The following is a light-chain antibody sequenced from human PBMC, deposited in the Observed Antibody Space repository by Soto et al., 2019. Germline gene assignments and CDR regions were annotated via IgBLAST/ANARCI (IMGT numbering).Light chain of an antibody. J-gene: IGKJ1*01. CDR1: QSISNW. V-gene: IGKV1-5*01. Sequence: DIQMTQSPSPLPASVGDRVTITCRASQSISNWLAWYQQKPGTAPKVLIYHASNLQSGVPSRFSGSGSGTECTLTISSLQPDDVSTYYCLQDYSYPWTLCQGTKVDIK. CDR3: LQDYSYPWT. CDR2: HAS.